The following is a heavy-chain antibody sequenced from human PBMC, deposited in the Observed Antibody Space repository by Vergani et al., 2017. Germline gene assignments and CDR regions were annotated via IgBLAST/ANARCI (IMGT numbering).Heavy chain of an antibody. CDR1: GFTFTSYS. V-gene: IGHV3-48*01. J-gene: IGHJ4*02. CDR2: ISGVGDTI. Sequence: EVRLAESGGGLVQPGGSLRLSCAVSGFTFTSYSMNWVRQAPGKGLEWVSYISGVGDTITYADSVKGRFTISRDNSLHLQMNSLRVEDTAVYYCAGGIVGSLEFDNWGQGTLVTVSS. CDR3: AGGIVGSLEFDN. D-gene: IGHD1-26*01.